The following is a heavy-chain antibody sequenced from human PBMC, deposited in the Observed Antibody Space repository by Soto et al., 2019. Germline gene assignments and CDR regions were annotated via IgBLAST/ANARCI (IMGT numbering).Heavy chain of an antibody. J-gene: IGHJ4*02. CDR3: ARLRGGFGAHEAFDY. CDR1: GGSISSYY. CDR2: IYYSGST. Sequence: SETLSLSCTVSGGSISSYYWSWIRQPPGKGLEWIGYIYYSGSTTYNPSFEGQVTMSADKSIITAYLQWSSLKASDTAMYYCARLRGGFGAHEAFDYWGQGTLVTVS. D-gene: IGHD5-12*01. V-gene: IGHV4-59*12.